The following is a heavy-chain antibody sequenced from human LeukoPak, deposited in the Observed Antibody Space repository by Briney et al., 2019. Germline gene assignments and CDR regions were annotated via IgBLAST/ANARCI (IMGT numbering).Heavy chain of an antibody. V-gene: IGHV3-48*01. Sequence: GGSLRLSCEASGFTFSTYSMNWVRQAPGKGREWVSQISRTSSTIYYAESVKGRCTISRDNAKNSVYLQMNSLRAEDTAVYFCARDNCGGDCPPDYYSMDVWGQGTTVTVSS. CDR1: GFTFSTYS. CDR3: ARDNCGGDCPPDYYSMDV. CDR2: ISRTSSTI. J-gene: IGHJ6*03. D-gene: IGHD2-21*02.